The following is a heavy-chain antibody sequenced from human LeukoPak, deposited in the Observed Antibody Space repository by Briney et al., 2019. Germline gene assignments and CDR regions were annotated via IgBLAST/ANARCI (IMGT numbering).Heavy chain of an antibody. D-gene: IGHD2-21*01. CDR1: GGSFSGYY. CDR3: ARHPIGLNSFFDY. V-gene: IGHV4-59*08. J-gene: IGHJ4*02. CDR2: IYYSGST. Sequence: SETLSLTCAVYGGSFSGYYWSWIRQPPGKGLEWIGYIYYSGSTNYNPSLKSRVTISVDTSKNQFSLKLSSVTAADTAVYYCARHPIGLNSFFDYWGQGTLVTVSS.